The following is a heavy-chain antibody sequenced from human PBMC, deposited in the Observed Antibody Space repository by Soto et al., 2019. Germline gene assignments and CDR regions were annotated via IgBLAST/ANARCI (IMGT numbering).Heavy chain of an antibody. CDR1: GFIFSGFV. Sequence: QVQLVESGGGVVQPGTSLRLSCAASGFIFSGFVMHWVRQAPGKGLEWVAVIWNDGRSKYYGDSVKGRFTISRDNSKNXXYLQMNGLRAEDTAVYYCARARAVAGSAGDNWFDPWGQGTLVTVSS. CDR2: IWNDGRSK. CDR3: ARARAVAGSAGDNWFDP. D-gene: IGHD6-19*01. J-gene: IGHJ5*02. V-gene: IGHV3-33*01.